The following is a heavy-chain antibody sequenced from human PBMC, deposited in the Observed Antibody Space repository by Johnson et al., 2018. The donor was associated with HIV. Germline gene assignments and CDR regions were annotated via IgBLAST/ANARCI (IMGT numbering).Heavy chain of an antibody. Sequence: MQLVESGGGVVRPGGSQRLSCAASGFIFDDYGMSWVRQAPGKGLEWVSSINWNGGSTGYGGSVKGRFTISRDNAKNSLYLQMNSLRAEDTALYYCAREGGSYKDDAFDIWGQGTVVTVSS. D-gene: IGHD1-26*01. CDR2: INWNGGST. CDR3: AREGGSYKDDAFDI. J-gene: IGHJ3*02. V-gene: IGHV3-20*04. CDR1: GFIFDDYG.